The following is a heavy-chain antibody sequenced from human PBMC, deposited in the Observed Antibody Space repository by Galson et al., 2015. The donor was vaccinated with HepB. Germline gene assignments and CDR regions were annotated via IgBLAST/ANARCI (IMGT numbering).Heavy chain of an antibody. CDR2: ISAYNGNT. J-gene: IGHJ4*02. CDR1: GYTFTSYG. CDR3: ARGYYYYDSSGTLGY. V-gene: IGHV1-18*04. D-gene: IGHD3-22*01. Sequence: SVKVSCKASGYTFTSYGISWVRQAPGQGLEWMGWISAYNGNTNYAQKLQGRVTMTTDTSTSTAYMELRSLRSDDTAVYYCARGYYYYDSSGTLGYWGQGTLVTVSS.